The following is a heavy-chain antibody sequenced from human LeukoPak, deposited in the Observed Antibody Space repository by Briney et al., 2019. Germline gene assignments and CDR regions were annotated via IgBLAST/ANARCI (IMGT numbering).Heavy chain of an antibody. Sequence: KESGPTLVKPTQTLTLTCSLSGVSLSTSGVGVGWIRQPPGKALEWLALIYWDDDSRYSPSLKSRLTIAKDTSKNQVVLTLTNMDSVDTATYYCVHSQVFSYGSFHDAYDIWGLGMLVTVSS. D-gene: IGHD5-18*01. CDR3: VHSQVFSYGSFHDAYDI. V-gene: IGHV2-5*02. CDR2: IYWDDDS. CDR1: GVSLSTSGVG. J-gene: IGHJ3*02.